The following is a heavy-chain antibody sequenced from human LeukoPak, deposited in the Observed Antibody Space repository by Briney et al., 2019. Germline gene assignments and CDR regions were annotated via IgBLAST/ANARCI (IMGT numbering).Heavy chain of an antibody. Sequence: GASVKVSCKASGYTFTSYYMHWVRQAPGQGLEWMGTINPSGGSTSYAQKFQGRVTMTRDTSTSTVYMEPSSLRSEDTAVYYCARDREEQQLMNWFDPWGQGTLVTVSS. CDR1: GYTFTSYY. V-gene: IGHV1-46*01. CDR2: INPSGGST. D-gene: IGHD6-13*01. J-gene: IGHJ5*02. CDR3: ARDREEQQLMNWFDP.